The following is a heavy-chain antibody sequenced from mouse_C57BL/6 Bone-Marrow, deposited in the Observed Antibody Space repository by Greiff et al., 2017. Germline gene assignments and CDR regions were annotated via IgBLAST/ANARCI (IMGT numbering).Heavy chain of an antibody. CDR1: GFNIKDDY. V-gene: IGHV14-4*01. CDR2: IDPENGDT. CDR3: TTEDAGFAY. Sequence: EVKLVESGAELVRPGASVKLSCTASGFNIKDDYMHWVKQRPEKGLEWIGWIDPENGDTEYASKFQGKATITADTSSNTAYLQLSSLTSEDTAVYYCTTEDAGFAYWGQGTLVTVSA. J-gene: IGHJ3*01.